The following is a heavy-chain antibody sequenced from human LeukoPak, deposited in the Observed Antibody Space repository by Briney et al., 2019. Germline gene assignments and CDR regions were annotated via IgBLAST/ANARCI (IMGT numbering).Heavy chain of an antibody. D-gene: IGHD2-2*01. Sequence: SETLSLTCDVSGGSISSGLYSWSWIRQPLGKGLEWIGYIYHTGSTYYNPSLKSRVTISVDTSKNQFSLRLSSVTAADAAVYYCARLQYCSGTSCYWFDPWGQGTLVTVSS. CDR1: GGSISSGLYS. CDR3: ARLQYCSGTSCYWFDP. J-gene: IGHJ5*02. CDR2: IYHTGST. V-gene: IGHV4-30-2*01.